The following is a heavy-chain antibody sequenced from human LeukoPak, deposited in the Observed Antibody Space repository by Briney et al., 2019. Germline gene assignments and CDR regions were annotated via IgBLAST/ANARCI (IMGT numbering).Heavy chain of an antibody. V-gene: IGHV1-69*13. D-gene: IGHD3-10*01. J-gene: IGHJ6*03. Sequence: SVKVSCKASGGAFSSYAISWVRQAPGQGLEWMGEIIPIYATPNYAQKFQGRVTITADESTSTAYMELSSLRSEDTAVYYCARDRGYDSGSYYGRYYYYMDVWGKGTTVTISS. CDR2: IIPIYATP. CDR1: GGAFSSYA. CDR3: ARDRGYDSGSYYGRYYYYMDV.